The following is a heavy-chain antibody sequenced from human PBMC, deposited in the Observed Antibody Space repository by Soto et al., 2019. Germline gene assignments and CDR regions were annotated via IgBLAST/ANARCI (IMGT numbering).Heavy chain of an antibody. D-gene: IGHD6-6*01. V-gene: IGHV5-51*01. CDR2: IYPGDSDT. J-gene: IGHJ6*02. CDR1: GYIFTSYW. CDR3: ARGVQLGRNGMDV. Sequence: GESLKISCNGSGYIFTSYWIGWGRQMPGKGLEWMGIIYPGDSDTRYSPSFQGQVTISADKSISTAYLQWSSLKASDTAMYYCARGVQLGRNGMDVWGQGTTVTVSS.